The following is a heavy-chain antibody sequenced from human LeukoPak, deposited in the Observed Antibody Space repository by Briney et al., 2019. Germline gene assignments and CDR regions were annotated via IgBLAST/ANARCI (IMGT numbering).Heavy chain of an antibody. CDR1: GFTFSSYG. J-gene: IGHJ4*02. CDR2: ISYDGSNK. D-gene: IGHD5-18*01. Sequence: GGSLRLSCAASGFTFSSYGMHWVRQAPGKGLEWVAVISYDGSNKYYADSVKGRFTISRDNSKNTLYLQMNSLRAEDTAVYYCAKYGYSYGPFDYWGQGTLVTVSS. CDR3: AKYGYSYGPFDY. V-gene: IGHV3-30*18.